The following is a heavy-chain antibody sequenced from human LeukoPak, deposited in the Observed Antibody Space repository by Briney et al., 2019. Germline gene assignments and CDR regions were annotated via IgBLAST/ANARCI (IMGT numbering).Heavy chain of an antibody. CDR3: ARGIVGATGFDY. CDR1: GFTFSSYS. Sequence: PGGSLRLSCAASGFTFSSYSMNWVRQAPGKGLEWVSSISSSSSYIYYADSVKGRFTISRDNAKNSLYLQMNSLRAEDTAVYYCARGIVGATGFDYWGQGTLVTVSS. D-gene: IGHD1-26*01. V-gene: IGHV3-21*01. CDR2: ISSSSSYI. J-gene: IGHJ4*02.